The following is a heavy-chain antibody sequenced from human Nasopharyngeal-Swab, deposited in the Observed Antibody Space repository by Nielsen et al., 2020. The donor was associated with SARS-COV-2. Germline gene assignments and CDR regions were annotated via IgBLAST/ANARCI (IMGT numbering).Heavy chain of an antibody. CDR3: VKRPTGSTFGD. CDR2: ISGSGGST. J-gene: IGHJ4*02. V-gene: IGHV3-23*01. Sequence: GESLKISCAASGFTFSSYAMSWVRQAPGKGLEWVSAISGSGGSTYYADSVKGRFTISRDNSKNTLYLQMNSLRAEDTAVYYCVKRPTGSTFGDWGQGTLVTVSS. D-gene: IGHD3-16*01. CDR1: GFTFSSYA.